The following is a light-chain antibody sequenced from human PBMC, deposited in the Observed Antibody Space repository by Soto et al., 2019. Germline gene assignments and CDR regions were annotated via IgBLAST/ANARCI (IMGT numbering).Light chain of an antibody. CDR3: LQDINYPWT. J-gene: IGKJ1*01. V-gene: IGKV1-6*01. CDR1: QGIGNA. Sequence: AIQMTQSPSSLSSSVGDSFTISFLASQGIGNALGWYQQKPGKPPKVLIYGASNLQSGVPPRFSGSGSGTDFTLAISSLQPEDSATYCCLQDINYPWTFGQGTKVDIK. CDR2: GAS.